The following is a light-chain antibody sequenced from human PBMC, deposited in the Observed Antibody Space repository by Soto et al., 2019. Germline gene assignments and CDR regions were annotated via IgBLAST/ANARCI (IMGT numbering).Light chain of an antibody. V-gene: IGKV1-33*01. CDR1: QYISNY. CDR3: QQYDNLPLT. CDR2: DAS. Sequence: DIQMTQSPSSLSASVGDRVTITCQTSQYISNYLNWYQQKSGKAPELLIYDASNLETGVPSRFSGSGSGTDFTFTISSLQPEDIATYYCQQYDNLPLTFGGGTKVAIK. J-gene: IGKJ4*01.